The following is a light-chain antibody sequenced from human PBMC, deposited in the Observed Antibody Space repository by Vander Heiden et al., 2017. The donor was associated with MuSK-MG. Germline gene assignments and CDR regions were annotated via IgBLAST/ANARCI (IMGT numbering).Light chain of an antibody. V-gene: IGKV1-12*01. CDR3: QQAFSFPFT. CDR2: GSS. Sequence: DIQLTQSPSSVSASVGDTVTITCRASQGLSAWLAWYQQKPGQAPKLLIYGSSILQSGVPSRFSGSESGTEFTLTISNLQPDDFATYTCQQAFSFPFTFGPGTKVDV. CDR1: QGLSAW. J-gene: IGKJ3*01.